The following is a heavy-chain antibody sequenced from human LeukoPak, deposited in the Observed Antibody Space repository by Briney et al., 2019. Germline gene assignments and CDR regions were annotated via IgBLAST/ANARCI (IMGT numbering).Heavy chain of an antibody. CDR2: ISIDWGRT. D-gene: IGHD2-2*01. J-gene: IGHJ6*03. V-gene: IGHV3-64*01. CDR3: ARAALSTSRIYYYMDV. Sequence: AGSLRLSCAASGFTFSSYAMHWVRQAPGKGLEYGSAISIDWGRTYYANSVKGRFTISRDNSKNPLYLQMGSLRAEDIAVYYCARAALSTSRIYYYMDVWGKGTTVTVSS. CDR1: GFTFSSYA.